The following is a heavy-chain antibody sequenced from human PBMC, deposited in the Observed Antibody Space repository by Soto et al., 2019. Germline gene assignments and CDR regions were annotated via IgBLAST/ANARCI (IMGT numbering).Heavy chain of an antibody. V-gene: IGHV3-7*01. Sequence: VGSLRLSCAASGFIFRSYWMSWVRQAPGKGLEWVANINQDGSEKYYVDSVRGRFIISRDNAENSLYLQMNSLRAEDTALYYCARDGVAAGLYLDNWGQGTLVTVSS. CDR2: INQDGSEK. D-gene: IGHD2-15*01. J-gene: IGHJ4*02. CDR1: GFIFRSYW. CDR3: ARDGVAAGLYLDN.